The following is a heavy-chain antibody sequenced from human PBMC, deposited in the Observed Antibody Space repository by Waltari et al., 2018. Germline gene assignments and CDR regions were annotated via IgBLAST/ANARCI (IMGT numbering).Heavy chain of an antibody. Sequence: EVQLLESGGGLVQPGGSLRLSCAASGFTFSSYAMTWVRPAPGKGLEWVSAIRGRGGSTYYADSVKGRFTISRDNSKNTLYLQMNSLRAEDTAVYYCAKEGRLDIVVVPAAPHAGMDVWGQGTTVTVSS. CDR3: AKEGRLDIVVVPAAPHAGMDV. J-gene: IGHJ6*02. D-gene: IGHD2-2*03. V-gene: IGHV3-23*01. CDR2: IRGRGGST. CDR1: GFTFSSYA.